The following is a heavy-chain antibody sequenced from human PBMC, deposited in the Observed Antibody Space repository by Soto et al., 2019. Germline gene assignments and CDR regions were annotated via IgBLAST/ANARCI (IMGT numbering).Heavy chain of an antibody. D-gene: IGHD3-3*01. CDR2: IYYSGST. CDR3: ALTSPSWSGLNFDS. J-gene: IGHJ4*02. Sequence: SETLSLTCTVSGGSISSYYWSWIRQPPGKGLEWIGYIYYSGSTNYNPSLKSRVTISVDTSKNQFSLKLSSVTAADTAVYYCALTSPSWSGLNFDSWGQGPLVTVSS. V-gene: IGHV4-59*01. CDR1: GGSISSYY.